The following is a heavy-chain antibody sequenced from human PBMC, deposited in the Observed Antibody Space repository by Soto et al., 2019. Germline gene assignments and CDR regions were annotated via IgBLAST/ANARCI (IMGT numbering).Heavy chain of an antibody. D-gene: IGHD3-16*01. J-gene: IGHJ4*02. V-gene: IGHV3-53*01. CDR1: GFIVSSNY. CDR3: ARGWGRFDY. CDR2: IYSGGTT. Sequence: EVQLVESGGGLIQPGGSLRLSCAASGFIVSSNYMSWVRQAPGKGLEWVSVIYSGGTTYYADSVKGRVTISRDNSKNTVYLQMNSLSADDTAVYYCARGWGRFDYWGQGTLVTVSS.